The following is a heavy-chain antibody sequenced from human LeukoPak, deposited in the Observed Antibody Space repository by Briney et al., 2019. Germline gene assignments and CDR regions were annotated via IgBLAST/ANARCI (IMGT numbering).Heavy chain of an antibody. CDR2: ISGSGIST. CDR3: ARDYASDY. J-gene: IGHJ4*02. V-gene: IGHV3-23*01. CDR1: GFTFSGYA. Sequence: GGSLRLSCAASGFTFSGYAMSWVRQAPGKGLEWVSVISGSGISTYNADSVKGRFTISRDNSKNTLYLQMSSLRAEDTAVYYCARDYASDYWGQGTLVTVSS. D-gene: IGHD3-10*01.